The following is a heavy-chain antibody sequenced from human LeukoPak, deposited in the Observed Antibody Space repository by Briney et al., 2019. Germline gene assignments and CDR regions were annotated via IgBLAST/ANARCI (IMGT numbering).Heavy chain of an antibody. V-gene: IGHV3-21*01. J-gene: IGHJ4*02. Sequence: GGSLRLSCAASGFTFRDFAMSWVRQAPGKGLEWVSSISSSSSYIYYADSVKGRFTISRDNAKNSLYLQMNSLRAEDTAVYYCASPQPGYCSSSNCPRFDYWGQGTLVTASS. CDR1: GFTFRDFA. CDR2: ISSSSSYI. CDR3: ASPQPGYCSSSNCPRFDY. D-gene: IGHD2-2*03.